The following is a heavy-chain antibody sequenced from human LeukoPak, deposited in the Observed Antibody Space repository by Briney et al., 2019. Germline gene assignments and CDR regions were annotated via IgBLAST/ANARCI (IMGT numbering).Heavy chain of an antibody. CDR2: INHSGST. Sequence: SETLSLTCAVYGGSFSGHYWSWIRQPPGKGLEWIGEINHSGSTNYNPSLKSRVTISVDTSKNQFSLKLSSVTAADTAVYYCASGPHYWGQGTLVTVSS. V-gene: IGHV4-34*01. J-gene: IGHJ4*02. CDR1: GGSFSGHY. CDR3: ASGPHY.